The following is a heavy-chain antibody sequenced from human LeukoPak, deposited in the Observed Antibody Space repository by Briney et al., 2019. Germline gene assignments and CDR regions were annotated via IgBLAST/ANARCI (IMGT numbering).Heavy chain of an antibody. V-gene: IGHV3-23*01. CDR2: ISGSGGST. CDR3: AKDTQWLVPGYFDY. J-gene: IGHJ4*02. D-gene: IGHD6-19*01. CDR1: GFTFSSYA. Sequence: GGSLRLSCAASGFTFSSYAMSWLRQAPGKGLEWVSAISGSGGSTYYADSVKGRFTISRDNSKNTLYMQMNSLRAEDTAVYYCAKDTQWLVPGYFDYWGQGTLVTVSS.